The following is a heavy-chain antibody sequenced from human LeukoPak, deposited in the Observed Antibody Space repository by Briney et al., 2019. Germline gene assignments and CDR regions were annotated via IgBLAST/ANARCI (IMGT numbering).Heavy chain of an antibody. CDR1: GGSISSSSYY. CDR3: AREDTGSFYNWFDP. Sequence: TPSETLSLTCTVSGGSISSSSYYWSWIRQPPGKGLEWIGEINHSGSTNYNPSLKSRVTISVDTSKNQFSLKLSSVTAADTAVYYCAREDTGSFYNWFDPWGQGTLVTVSS. D-gene: IGHD1-1*01. J-gene: IGHJ5*02. V-gene: IGHV4-39*07. CDR2: INHSGST.